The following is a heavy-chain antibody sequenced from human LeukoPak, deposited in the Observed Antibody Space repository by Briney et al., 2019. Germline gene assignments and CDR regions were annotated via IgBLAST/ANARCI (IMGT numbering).Heavy chain of an antibody. J-gene: IGHJ4*02. CDR2: TWYDGSNK. CDR3: ARDYYSSGWYVDH. D-gene: IGHD6-19*01. V-gene: IGHV3-33*01. CDR1: GFTFSSYG. Sequence: PGRSLRLSCAASGFTFSSYGMHWVRQAPGKVLEWVADTWYDGSNKYYADSVKGRFTISRDNPKNTLFLQMNSLRVEDTAVYYCARDYYSSGWYVDHWGQGTLVTVSA.